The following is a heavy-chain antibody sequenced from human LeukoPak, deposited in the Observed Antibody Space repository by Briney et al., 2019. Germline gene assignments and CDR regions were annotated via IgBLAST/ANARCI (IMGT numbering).Heavy chain of an antibody. J-gene: IGHJ6*03. CDR2: INPNSGGT. CDR1: GYTFTGYY. V-gene: IGHV1-2*02. CDR3: ARAFDYTAAYLHYYYMDV. D-gene: IGHD3-16*01. Sequence: GASVKVSCKASGYTFTGYYMHWVRQAPGQGLEWMGWINPNSGGTNYAQKFQGRVTMTRDTSISTAYMELSRLRSDDTAVYYCARAFDYTAAYLHYYYMDVWGKATTVTVSS.